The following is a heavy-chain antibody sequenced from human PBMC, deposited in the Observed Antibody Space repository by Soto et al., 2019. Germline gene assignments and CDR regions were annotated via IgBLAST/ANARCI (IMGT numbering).Heavy chain of an antibody. CDR1: GFTFSSYE. D-gene: IGHD3-22*01. CDR2: ISSSGSTI. V-gene: IGHV3-48*03. CDR3: ARDYYDSSGYYNNWFDP. J-gene: IGHJ5*02. Sequence: HPGGSLRLSCAASGFTFSSYEMNWVRQAPGKGLEWVSYISSSGSTIYYADSVKGRFTISRDNAKNSLYLQMNSLRAEDTAVYYCARDYYDSSGYYNNWFDPWGQGTLVTVSS.